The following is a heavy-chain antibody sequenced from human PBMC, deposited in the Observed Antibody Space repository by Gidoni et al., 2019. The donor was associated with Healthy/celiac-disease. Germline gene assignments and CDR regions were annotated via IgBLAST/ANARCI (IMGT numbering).Heavy chain of an antibody. CDR2: IWYDGSNK. D-gene: IGHD4-17*01. V-gene: IGHV3-33*01. J-gene: IGHJ6*02. CDR3: ARDVPSTAYYYYYGMDV. CDR1: GFTFSSSG. Sequence: VQLVESGGGVVPPGRSLRLSCAASGFTFSSSGMHWVRQAPGKGLEWVAVIWYDGSNKYYADSVKGRFTISRDNSKNTLYLQMNSLRAEDTAVYYCARDVPSTAYYYYYGMDVWGQGTTVTVSS.